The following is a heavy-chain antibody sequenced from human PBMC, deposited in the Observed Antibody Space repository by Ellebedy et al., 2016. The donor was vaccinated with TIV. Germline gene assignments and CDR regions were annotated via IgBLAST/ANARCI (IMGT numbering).Heavy chain of an antibody. D-gene: IGHD2-2*01. Sequence: AASVKVSCKVSGYTLTELSMHWVRQAPGQGLEWLGGIIPIFGTANYAQKFQGRVTITADESTSTAYMELSSLRSEDTAVYYCARVGRRYCSSTSCYASFDYWGQGTLVTVSS. CDR1: GYTLTELS. CDR2: IIPIFGTA. CDR3: ARVGRRYCSSTSCYASFDY. V-gene: IGHV1-69*13. J-gene: IGHJ4*02.